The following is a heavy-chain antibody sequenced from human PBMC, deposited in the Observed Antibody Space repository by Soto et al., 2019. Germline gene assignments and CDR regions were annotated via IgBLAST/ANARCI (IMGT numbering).Heavy chain of an antibody. CDR1: GFTFSSYG. CDR3: AKDSDGSGSSYFDY. J-gene: IGHJ4*02. V-gene: IGHV3-30*18. Sequence: GGSLRLSCAASGFTFSSYGMHWVRQAPGKGLEWVAVISYDGSNKYYADSVKGRFTISRDNSKNTLYLQMNSLRAEDTAVYYCAKDSDGSGSSYFDYWGQGTLVTVSS. D-gene: IGHD3-10*01. CDR2: ISYDGSNK.